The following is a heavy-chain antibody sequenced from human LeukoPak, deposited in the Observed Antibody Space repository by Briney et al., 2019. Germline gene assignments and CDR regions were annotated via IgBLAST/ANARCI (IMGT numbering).Heavy chain of an antibody. J-gene: IGHJ6*02. V-gene: IGHV3-64*01. CDR2: ISGNGGST. CDR3: ARVGYTNYYYYGMDV. Sequence: AGGSLRLSCAASGFTFSSYAMHWVRQAPGKGLEYVSAISGNGGSTYYANSVKGRFTISRDNSKNTLYLQMGSLRAEDMAVYYCARVGYTNYYYYGMDVWGQGNTVTVSS. CDR1: GFTFSSYA. D-gene: IGHD6-13*01.